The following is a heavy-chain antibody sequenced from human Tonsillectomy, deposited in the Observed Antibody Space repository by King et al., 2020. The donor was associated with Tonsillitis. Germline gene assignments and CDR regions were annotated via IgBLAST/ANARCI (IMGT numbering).Heavy chain of an antibody. CDR3: ARDAQWLLPAQDPFDI. D-gene: IGHD3-22*01. CDR2: ISVYKGNT. V-gene: IGHV1-18*04. Sequence: VQLVQSGAEVKKPGASVKVSCKASGYTFSNYGISWVRQAPGQGLEWMGWISVYKGNTNYAQNLQGRVTMTTDTSTTTAYMELRSLRPDDTAVYYCARDAQWLLPAQDPFDIWGQGTMVTVSS. J-gene: IGHJ3*02. CDR1: GYTFSNYG.